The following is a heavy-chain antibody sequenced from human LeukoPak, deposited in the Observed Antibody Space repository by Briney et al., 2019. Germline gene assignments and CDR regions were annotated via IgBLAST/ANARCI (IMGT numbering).Heavy chain of an antibody. V-gene: IGHV3-7*01. CDR1: GFTFSIHW. CDR3: AKEEWFSFDS. D-gene: IGHD3-10*01. J-gene: IGHJ4*02. Sequence: GGSLRLSCEVSGFTFSIHWMSWVRQAPGKGLEWVAKINPDGNDKYYADSVKGRFTISRDNAKRSLYLQMSNLRVDDTALYYCAKEEWFSFDSWGQGYLVTVSS. CDR2: INPDGNDK.